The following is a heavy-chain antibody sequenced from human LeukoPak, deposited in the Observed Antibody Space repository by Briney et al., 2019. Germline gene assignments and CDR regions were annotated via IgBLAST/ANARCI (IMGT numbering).Heavy chain of an antibody. CDR3: ARDSSLGYCSGGSCYSNWFDP. CDR2: TYYSGST. J-gene: IGHJ5*02. V-gene: IGHV4-59*01. D-gene: IGHD2-15*01. CDR1: GGSISSYY. Sequence: SETLSLTCTVSGGSISSYYWSWIRQPPGKGLEWIGYTYYSGSTNYNPSLKSRVTISVDTSKNQFSLKLSSVTAADTAVYYCARDSSLGYCSGGSCYSNWFDPWGQGTLVTVSS.